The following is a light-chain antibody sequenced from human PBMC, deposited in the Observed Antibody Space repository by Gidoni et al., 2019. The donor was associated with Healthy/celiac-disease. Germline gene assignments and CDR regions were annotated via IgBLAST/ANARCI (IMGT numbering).Light chain of an antibody. Sequence: EIMLTQSPGTLSLSPGERATLSCRASQSVSSSYLDWYQQKPGQAPRLLIYGASSRATGIPDRFSGSGSGTDFTLTISRLEPEDFAVYYCQQYGSSPPLTFGGGTKVEIK. J-gene: IGKJ4*01. CDR3: QQYGSSPPLT. CDR1: QSVSSSY. V-gene: IGKV3-20*01. CDR2: GAS.